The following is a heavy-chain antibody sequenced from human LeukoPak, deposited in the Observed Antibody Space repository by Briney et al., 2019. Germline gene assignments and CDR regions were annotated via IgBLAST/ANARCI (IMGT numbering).Heavy chain of an antibody. J-gene: IGHJ3*02. Sequence: GGSLRLSCAASGFTFSTYWMNWVRQAPGKGLEWVANIKQDGSEKYYVDSVKGRFTISRDNAKNSLYLQVNSLRAEDTAMYYCARARWRFTMIGPHDAFDIWGQGAMVTVSS. CDR2: IKQDGSEK. D-gene: IGHD3-22*01. V-gene: IGHV3-7*03. CDR1: GFTFSTYW. CDR3: ARARWRFTMIGPHDAFDI.